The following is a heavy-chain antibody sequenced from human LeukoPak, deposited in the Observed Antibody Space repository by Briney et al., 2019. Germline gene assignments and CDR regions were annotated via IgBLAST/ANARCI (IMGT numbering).Heavy chain of an antibody. D-gene: IGHD2-15*01. J-gene: IGHJ4*02. CDR2: IYHSGST. CDR1: GGSISSGGYS. Sequence: SETLSLTCAVSGGSISSGGYSWSWIRQPPGKGLEWIGYIYHSGSTYYNPSLKSRVTISVDRSKNQFSLKLSSVTAADTAVYYCARAHPVMVAATRLYYFDYRGQGTLVTVSS. CDR3: ARAHPVMVAATRLYYFDY. V-gene: IGHV4-30-2*01.